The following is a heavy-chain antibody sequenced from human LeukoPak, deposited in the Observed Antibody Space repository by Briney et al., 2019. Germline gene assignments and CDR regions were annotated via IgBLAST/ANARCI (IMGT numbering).Heavy chain of an antibody. CDR1: GGSIRRGGYS. CDR2: IYHRGST. J-gene: IGHJ2*01. Sequence: PSETLSLTCVVSGGSIRRGGYSWRWIRQPPGKGLEWIGYIYHRGSTYYNPSLKSRVTISVDRSKNHFSLKLSSVTAADTAVYYCARGWITMVRAVKVGWYFDLWGRGTLVTVSS. CDR3: ARGWITMVRAVKVGWYFDL. D-gene: IGHD3-10*01. V-gene: IGHV4-30-2*01.